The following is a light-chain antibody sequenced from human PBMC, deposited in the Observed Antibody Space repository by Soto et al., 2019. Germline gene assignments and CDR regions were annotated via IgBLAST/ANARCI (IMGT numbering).Light chain of an antibody. V-gene: IGKV3-15*01. Sequence: EIVMTQSPAALSVSPGERATLSCRASQSVSSNLAWYQQKPGQAPRLPIYGASTRATGIPARFSGSGSGTEFTLTISSLQSEDFAVYYCQQYNNLWTFGQGTKV. CDR2: GAS. J-gene: IGKJ1*01. CDR3: QQYNNLWT. CDR1: QSVSSN.